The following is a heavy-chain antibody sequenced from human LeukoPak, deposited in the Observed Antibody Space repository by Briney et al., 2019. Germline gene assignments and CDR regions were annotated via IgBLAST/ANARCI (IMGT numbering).Heavy chain of an antibody. CDR2: INPNSGGT. CDR3: ARDPLITMVRGVTTEYYFDY. V-gene: IGHV1-2*02. D-gene: IGHD3-10*01. Sequence: ASVTVSCKASGYTFTGYYMHWVRQAPGQGLEWMGWINPNSGGTNYAQKFQGRVTMTRDTSISTAYMELSRLRSDDTAVYYCARDPLITMVRGVTTEYYFDYWGQGTLVTVSS. CDR1: GYTFTGYY. J-gene: IGHJ4*02.